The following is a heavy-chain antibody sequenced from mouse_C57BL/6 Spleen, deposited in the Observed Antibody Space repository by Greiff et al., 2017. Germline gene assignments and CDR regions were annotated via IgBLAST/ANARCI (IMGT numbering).Heavy chain of an antibody. D-gene: IGHD2-4*01. J-gene: IGHJ2*01. CDR1: GYTFTSYW. Sequence: VQLKESGTVLARPGASVKMSCKTSGYTFTSYWMHWVKPRPGQGLEWIGAIYPGNSDTSYNQKFKGKAKLAAVTSASTAYMELSSLRSEDSEVYYCSYDYDVGYWGQGTTLTGSS. CDR2: IYPGNSDT. V-gene: IGHV1-5*01. CDR3: SYDYDVGY.